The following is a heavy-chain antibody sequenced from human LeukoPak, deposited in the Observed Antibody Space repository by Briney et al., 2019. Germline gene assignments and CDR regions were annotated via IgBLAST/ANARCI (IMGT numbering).Heavy chain of an antibody. CDR1: GGSISSGDYY. J-gene: IGHJ6*02. Sequence: PSETLSLTCTVSGGSISSGDYYWSWIRQPPGKGLEWIGNIYYSGSTYYNPSLKSRVTISVDTSKNQFSLKLSSVTAADTAVYYCAGGYCSSTSCYSYYYYYGMDVWGQGTTVTVSS. CDR2: IYYSGST. V-gene: IGHV4-30-4*01. D-gene: IGHD2-2*02. CDR3: AGGYCSSTSCYSYYYYYGMDV.